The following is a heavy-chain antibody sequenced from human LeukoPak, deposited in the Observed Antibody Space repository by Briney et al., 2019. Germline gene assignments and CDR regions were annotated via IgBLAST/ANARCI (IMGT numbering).Heavy chain of an antibody. Sequence: ASVKVSCKASGGTFSSYAISWVRQAPGQGLEWMGGIIPIFGTANYAQKFQGRVTITADESTSTAYMELSSLRSEDTAVYYCAREEMATMPIYYYGMDVWGQGTTVTVFS. D-gene: IGHD5-24*01. J-gene: IGHJ6*02. CDR3: AREEMATMPIYYYGMDV. V-gene: IGHV1-69*01. CDR1: GGTFSSYA. CDR2: IIPIFGTA.